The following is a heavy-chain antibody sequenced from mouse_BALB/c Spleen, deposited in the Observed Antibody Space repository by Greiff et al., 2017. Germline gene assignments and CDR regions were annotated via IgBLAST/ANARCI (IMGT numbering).Heavy chain of an antibody. V-gene: IGHV14-3*02. CDR3: ARPYYYGSSYNYAMDY. Sequence: EVKLQQSGAELVKPGASVKLSCTASGFNIKDTYMHWVKQRPEQGLEWIGRIDPANGNTKYDPKFQGKATITADTSSNTAYLQLSSLTSEDTAVYYCARPYYYGSSYNYAMDYWGQGTSVTVSS. CDR2: IDPANGNT. D-gene: IGHD1-1*01. J-gene: IGHJ4*01. CDR1: GFNIKDTY.